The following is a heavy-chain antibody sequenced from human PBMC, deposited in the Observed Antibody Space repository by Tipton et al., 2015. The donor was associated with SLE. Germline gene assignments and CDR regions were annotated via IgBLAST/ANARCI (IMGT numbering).Heavy chain of an antibody. CDR3: ARLMTTLTYDVFDI. Sequence: TLSLTCAVYGGSFSGYYWSWIRQPPGKGLQWIGEINHSGNTNYNPSLKSRVTISVDTSKNQFSLKLSSMTAADTAVYYCARLMTTLTYDVFDIWGQGMMIAVSS. CDR2: INHSGNT. J-gene: IGHJ3*02. V-gene: IGHV4-34*01. D-gene: IGHD4-17*01. CDR1: GGSFSGYY.